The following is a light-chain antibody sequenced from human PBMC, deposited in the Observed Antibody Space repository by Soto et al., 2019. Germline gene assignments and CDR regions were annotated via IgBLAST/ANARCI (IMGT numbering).Light chain of an antibody. Sequence: DIQMTQSPSSVSASIGDRVTITCRANQDIDSWLAWFQQKPGEAPRLLIYAAISLHSGVPSRFSGAGSGTDFSLTISSLQPEDFATYFCQQGNSFPLTFGGGTKVEIK. CDR3: QQGNSFPLT. J-gene: IGKJ4*01. CDR1: QDIDSW. V-gene: IGKV1-12*01. CDR2: AAI.